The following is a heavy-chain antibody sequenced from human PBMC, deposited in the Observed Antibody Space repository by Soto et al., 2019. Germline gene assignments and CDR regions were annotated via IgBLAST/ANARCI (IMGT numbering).Heavy chain of an antibody. J-gene: IGHJ6*02. CDR3: ARDSNYVYDYYYYSGMDV. CDR1: GGTFSSYA. V-gene: IGHV1-69*01. D-gene: IGHD4-4*01. Sequence: QVQLVQSGAEVKKPGSSVKVSCKASGGTFSSYAISWVRQAPGQGLEWMGGIIPIFGTANYAQKFQGRVTITADESANTAYMELSSLRSEDTAVYYCARDSNYVYDYYYYSGMDVWGQGTTVTVSS. CDR2: IIPIFGTA.